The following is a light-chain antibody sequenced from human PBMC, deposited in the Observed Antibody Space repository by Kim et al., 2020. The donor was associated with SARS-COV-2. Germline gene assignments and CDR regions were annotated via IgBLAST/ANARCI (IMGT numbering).Light chain of an antibody. CDR2: GKN. J-gene: IGLJ3*02. Sequence: VALGQTVRITFQGDSLRSYYASWYQQKPGQAPVLVIYGKNNRPSGIPDRFSGSSSGNTASLTITGAQAEDEADYYCNSRDSSGNWVFGGGTQLTVL. V-gene: IGLV3-19*01. CDR1: SLRSYY. CDR3: NSRDSSGNWV.